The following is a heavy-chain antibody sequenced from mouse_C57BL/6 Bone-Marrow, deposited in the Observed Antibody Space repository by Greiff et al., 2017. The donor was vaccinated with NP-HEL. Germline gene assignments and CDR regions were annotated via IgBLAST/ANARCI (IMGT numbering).Heavy chain of an antibody. V-gene: IGHV5-12*01. D-gene: IGHD1-1*01. CDR3: ARQGHYYGSSPDY. Sequence: EVQLVESGGGLVQPGGSLKLSCAASGFTFSDYYMYWVRQTPEKRLEWVAYISNGGGSTYYPDTVKGRFTISRDNAKNTLYLQMSRLKSEDTAMYYCARQGHYYGSSPDYWGQGTTLTVSS. J-gene: IGHJ2*01. CDR2: ISNGGGST. CDR1: GFTFSDYY.